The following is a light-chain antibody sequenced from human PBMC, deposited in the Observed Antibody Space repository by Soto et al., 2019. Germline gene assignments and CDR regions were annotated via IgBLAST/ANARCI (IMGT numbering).Light chain of an antibody. CDR3: SSYTTRNTWV. CDR2: EVT. J-gene: IGLJ3*02. CDR1: SSNVGAHNY. Sequence: QSALTQPASVSGSPGQSITISCTGTSSNVGAHNYVSWFQHHPGKAPKLMIYEVTNRPSGVSNRFSASKSGNTASLTISGLQTEDEGDYYCSSYTTRNTWVFGGGTKLTVL. V-gene: IGLV2-14*01.